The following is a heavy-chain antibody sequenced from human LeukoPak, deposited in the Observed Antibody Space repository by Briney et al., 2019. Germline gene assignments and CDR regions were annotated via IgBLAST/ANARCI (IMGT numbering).Heavy chain of an antibody. CDR1: GGSIGPNY. CDR3: ARHGSGDAFDI. J-gene: IGHJ3*02. CDR2: IHYSGST. D-gene: IGHD6-25*01. Sequence: SETLSLTCTVSGGSIGPNYCSWIRQPPGKGLEWIGYIHYSGSTNYNPSLKSRVTVSADTSKNQFSLKLSSVTAADTAVYYCARHGSGDAFDIWGQGTMVTVSS. V-gene: IGHV4-59*01.